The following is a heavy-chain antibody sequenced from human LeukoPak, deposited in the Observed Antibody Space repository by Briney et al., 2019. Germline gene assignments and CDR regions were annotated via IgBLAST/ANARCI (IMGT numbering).Heavy chain of an antibody. D-gene: IGHD2/OR15-2a*01. Sequence: PGGSLRLSCAASGFTFSSYGMHWVRQAPGKGLEWVAFIRYDGSNKYYADSVKGRFTISRGNSKNTLYLQMNSLRAEDTAVYYCAKEGPNINWFDPWGQGTLVTVSS. CDR1: GFTFSSYG. CDR2: IRYDGSNK. CDR3: AKEGPNINWFDP. V-gene: IGHV3-30*02. J-gene: IGHJ5*02.